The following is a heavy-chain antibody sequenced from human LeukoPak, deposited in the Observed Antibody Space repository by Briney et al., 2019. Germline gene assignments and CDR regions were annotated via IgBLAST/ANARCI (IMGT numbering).Heavy chain of an antibody. V-gene: IGHV4-59*01. Sequence: SETLSLTCTVSGGSISTYYWNWIRQPPGKGLEWIGYIYYSGSTNYNPSLKSRVSISVDTSKNQFSLKLSSVTAADTAVYYCARAGMATGWFDPWGQGTLVTVSP. D-gene: IGHD5-24*01. J-gene: IGHJ5*02. CDR2: IYYSGST. CDR3: ARAGMATGWFDP. CDR1: GGSISTYY.